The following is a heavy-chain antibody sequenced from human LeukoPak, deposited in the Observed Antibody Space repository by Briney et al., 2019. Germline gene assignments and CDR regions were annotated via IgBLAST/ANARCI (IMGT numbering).Heavy chain of an antibody. Sequence: PSETLSLTCTVSGGSISSSSYYWGWIRQPPGKRLEWIGSIYYSGSTYYNPSLKSRVTISVDTSKNQFSLKLSSVTAADTAVYYCARSVRYFDLWGRGTLVTVSS. J-gene: IGHJ2*01. V-gene: IGHV4-39*07. CDR1: GGSISSSSYY. D-gene: IGHD5/OR15-5a*01. CDR3: ARSVRYFDL. CDR2: IYYSGST.